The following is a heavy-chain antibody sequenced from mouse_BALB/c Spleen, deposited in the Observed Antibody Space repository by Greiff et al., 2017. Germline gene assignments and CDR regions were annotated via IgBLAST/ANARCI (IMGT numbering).Heavy chain of an antibody. V-gene: IGHV1S137*01. CDR3: ARRRNYGAMDC. J-gene: IGHJ4*01. CDR1: GYTFTDYA. CDR2: ISTYYGDA. Sequence: VQLQQSGAELVRPGVSVKISCKGSGYTFTDYAMHWVKQSHAKSLEWIGVISTYYGDASYNQKFKGKATMTVDKSSSTAYMELARLTSEDSAIYYCARRRNYGAMDCWGQGTSVTVSS. D-gene: IGHD2-1*01.